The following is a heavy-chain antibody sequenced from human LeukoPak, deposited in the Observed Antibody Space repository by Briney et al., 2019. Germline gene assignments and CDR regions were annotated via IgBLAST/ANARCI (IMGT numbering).Heavy chain of an antibody. CDR1: GYTFTSYD. D-gene: IGHD4-11*01. CDR2: MNPDNGNK. CDR3: ARTLRLQSWFDP. J-gene: IGHJ5*02. Sequence: ASVTVSCKASGYTFTSYDINWVRQAAGQGLEWMGWMNPDNGNKGYAQKFQGRVTMTRNTSINTAYMELSSLRSDDTAVYYCARTLRLQSWFDPWGQGTLVTVSS. V-gene: IGHV1-8*01.